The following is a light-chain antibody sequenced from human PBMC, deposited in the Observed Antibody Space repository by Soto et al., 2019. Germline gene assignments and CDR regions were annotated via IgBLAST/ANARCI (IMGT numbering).Light chain of an antibody. Sequence: EIVLTQSPATLSLSPGERATLSCRASQSVRSYLAWYQQKPGQAPRLLIYDASKRATSIPARFSGSGSGTDFTLTISSLEPEDFAVYYCQQRSNWLSFGGGTKVEIK. V-gene: IGKV3-11*01. J-gene: IGKJ4*01. CDR2: DAS. CDR1: QSVRSY. CDR3: QQRSNWLS.